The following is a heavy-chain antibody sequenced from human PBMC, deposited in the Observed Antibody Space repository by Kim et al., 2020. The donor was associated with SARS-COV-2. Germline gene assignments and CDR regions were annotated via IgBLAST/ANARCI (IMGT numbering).Heavy chain of an antibody. V-gene: IGHV3-30*04. D-gene: IGHD6-19*01. CDR2: ISYDGSNK. J-gene: IGHJ4*02. CDR1: GFTFSSYA. CDR3: ARAAAVVRGRPGIAVAGRVY. Sequence: GGSLRLSCAASGFTFSSYAMHWVRQAPGKGLEWVAVISYDGSNKYYADSVKGRFTISRDNSKNTLYLQMNSLRAEDTAVYYCARAAAVVRGRPGIAVAGRVYWGQGTLVTVSS.